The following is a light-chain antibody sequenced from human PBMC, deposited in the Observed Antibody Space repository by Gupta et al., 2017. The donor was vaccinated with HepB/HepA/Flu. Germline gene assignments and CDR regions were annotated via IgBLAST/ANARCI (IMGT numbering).Light chain of an antibody. CDR2: KAS. J-gene: IGKJ2*04. CDR3: QQYKSHLCS. Sequence: DIQMTQSPSTLSASVGDRVTITCRASQSISSWLAWYQQKPGKAPKLLIYKASNLESGVPSRFSGSGSGAEFTPTISSLQPDDFATYYCQQYKSHLCSFGQGTKLEIK. CDR1: QSISSW. V-gene: IGKV1-5*03.